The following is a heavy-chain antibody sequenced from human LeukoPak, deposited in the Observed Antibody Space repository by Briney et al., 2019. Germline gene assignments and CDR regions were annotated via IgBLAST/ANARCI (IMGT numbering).Heavy chain of an antibody. Sequence: SEALSLTCAVYGGSFSGYYWSWIRQPPGKGLEWIGEINHSGSTNYNPSLKSRVTISVDTSKNQFSLKLSSVTAADTAVYYCARHPGRRAASYFDYWGQGTLVTVSS. V-gene: IGHV4-34*01. D-gene: IGHD3-10*01. CDR2: INHSGST. J-gene: IGHJ4*02. CDR1: GGSFSGYY. CDR3: ARHPGRRAASYFDY.